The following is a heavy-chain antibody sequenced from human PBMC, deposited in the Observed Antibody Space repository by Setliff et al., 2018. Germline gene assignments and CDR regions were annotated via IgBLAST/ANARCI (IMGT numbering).Heavy chain of an antibody. D-gene: IGHD3-10*01. CDR2: INHSGST. CDR1: GGSFSGYY. Sequence: SETLSLTCAVYGGSFSGYYWSWIRQPPGKGLEWIGEINHSGSTNYNPSLKSRVTISVDTSKNQFSLKLSSVTAADTAVYYCARHATYYYGSGNLPFDHWAQGSLVTVS. CDR3: ARHATYYYGSGNLPFDH. J-gene: IGHJ4*02. V-gene: IGHV4-34*01.